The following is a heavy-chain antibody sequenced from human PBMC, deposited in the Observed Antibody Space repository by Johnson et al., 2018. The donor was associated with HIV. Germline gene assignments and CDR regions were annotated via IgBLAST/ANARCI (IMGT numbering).Heavy chain of an antibody. CDR2: ISSSGSSI. V-gene: IGHV3-11*04. CDR3: ARSVALIVATFDAFDI. CDR1: GFTFSDYY. J-gene: IGHJ3*02. D-gene: IGHD5-12*01. Sequence: QVQLVESGGGLVKPGGSLRLSCAASGFTFSDYYMSWIRQAPGKGLEWVSYISSSGSSIYYADSVKGRFTISRDNAKSSLYLQMNGLRAEDTAVYYCARSVALIVATFDAFDIWGQGTMVTVSS.